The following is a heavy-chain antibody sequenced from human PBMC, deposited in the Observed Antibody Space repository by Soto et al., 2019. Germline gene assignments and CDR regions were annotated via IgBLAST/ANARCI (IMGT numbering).Heavy chain of an antibody. J-gene: IGHJ3*02. V-gene: IGHV4-59*01. CDR2: IYYSGST. D-gene: IGHD3-10*01. CDR3: ARVWGGAFDI. CDR1: GGSISSYY. Sequence: SSETLSLTSTVSGGSISSYYWSWIRQPPGKGLEWIGYIYYSGSTNYNPSLKSRVTISVDTPKNQFSLKLSSVTAADTAVYYCARVWGGAFDIWGQGTMVT.